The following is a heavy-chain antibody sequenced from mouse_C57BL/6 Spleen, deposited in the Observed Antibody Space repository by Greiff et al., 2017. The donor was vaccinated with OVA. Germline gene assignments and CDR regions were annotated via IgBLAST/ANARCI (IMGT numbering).Heavy chain of an antibody. CDR1: GYTFTSYW. CDR2: IYPGNSDT. V-gene: IGHV1-5*01. CDR3: TRGYYGSRVYAMDY. J-gene: IGHJ4*01. Sequence: VQLQQSGTVLARPGASVKMSCKTSGYTFTSYWMHWVKQRPGQGLEWIGAIYPGNSDTSYNQKFKGKAKLTAVTSASTAYMELSSLTNEDSAVYYCTRGYYGSRVYAMDYWGQGTSVTVSS. D-gene: IGHD1-1*01.